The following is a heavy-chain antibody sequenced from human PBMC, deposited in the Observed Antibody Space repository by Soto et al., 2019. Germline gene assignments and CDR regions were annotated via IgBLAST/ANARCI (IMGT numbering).Heavy chain of an antibody. J-gene: IGHJ4*02. CDR2: INPNSGGT. D-gene: IGHD6-19*01. Sequence: EASVKVPCKASGYTFTGYYMHWVRQAPGQGLEWMGWINPNSGGTNYAQKFQGRVTMTRDTSISTAYMELSRLRSDDTAVYYCARDSSGHPLRGFNFDYWGQGTLVTVYS. CDR1: GYTFTGYY. V-gene: IGHV1-2*02. CDR3: ARDSSGHPLRGFNFDY.